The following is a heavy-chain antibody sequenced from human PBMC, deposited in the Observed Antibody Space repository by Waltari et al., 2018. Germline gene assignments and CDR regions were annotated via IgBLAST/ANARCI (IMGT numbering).Heavy chain of an antibody. D-gene: IGHD5-18*01. CDR2: IYYSGST. CDR3: ARLWWHPTYYFDY. V-gene: IGHV4-59*01. Sequence: QVQLQESGPGLVKPSEPLSLTCTVSGGSISSYYWSWIRQPPGKGLEWIGYIYYSGSTNYNPSLKSRVTISVDTSKNQFSLKLSSVTAADTAVYYCARLWWHPTYYFDYWGQGTLVTVSS. J-gene: IGHJ4*02. CDR1: GGSISSYY.